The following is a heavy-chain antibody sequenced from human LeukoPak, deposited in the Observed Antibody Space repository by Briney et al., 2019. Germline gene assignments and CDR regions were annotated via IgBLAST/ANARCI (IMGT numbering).Heavy chain of an antibody. D-gene: IGHD3-22*01. J-gene: IGHJ4*02. Sequence: SQTLSLTCTVSGGSISSGGYYWSWIRQHPGKGLEWIGYIYYSGSTYYNPSLESRVTISVDTSKNQFSLKLSSVTAADTAVYYCARVDYDSSGYVDYWGQGTLVTVSS. V-gene: IGHV4-31*03. CDR3: ARVDYDSSGYVDY. CDR1: GGSISSGGYY. CDR2: IYYSGST.